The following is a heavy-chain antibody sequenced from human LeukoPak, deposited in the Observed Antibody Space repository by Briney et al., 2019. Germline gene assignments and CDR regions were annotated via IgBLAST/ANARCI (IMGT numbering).Heavy chain of an antibody. V-gene: IGHV4-4*02. CDR3: ARDRSLVGATGD. J-gene: IGHJ4*02. Sequence: PSETLSLICAVSGGSISSANWWSWVRQPPGKGLEWIGEIHHSGSTNHNPSHRSRVTISVDKSNNQFSLKLSSVTAADTAVYYCARDRSLVGATGDWGQGTLVTVSS. D-gene: IGHD1-26*01. CDR2: IHHSGST. CDR1: GGSISSANW.